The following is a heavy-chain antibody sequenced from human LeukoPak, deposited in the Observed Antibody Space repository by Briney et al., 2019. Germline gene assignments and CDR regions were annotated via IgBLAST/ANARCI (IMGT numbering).Heavy chain of an antibody. D-gene: IGHD2-21*02. CDR2: INAGNGNT. CDR1: GYTFTSYA. V-gene: IGHV1-3*01. CDR3: ARVAAYCGGDCSRYYFDY. Sequence: AGSVTVSCKASGYTFTSYAMHWVRQAPGQRLEWMGWINAGNGNTKYSQKFQGRVTITGDTSASTAYMELSSLRFEDTAVYYCARVAAYCGGDCSRYYFDYWGQGTLVTVSS. J-gene: IGHJ4*02.